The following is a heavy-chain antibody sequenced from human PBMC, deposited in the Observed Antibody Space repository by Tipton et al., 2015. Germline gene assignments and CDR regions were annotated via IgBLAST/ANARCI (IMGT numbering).Heavy chain of an antibody. CDR2: IYYSGNT. CDR3: ARRGVTPLFDY. D-gene: IGHD2-21*02. V-gene: IGHV4-39*01. Sequence: TLSLTCTVSGGSIGINSDYWGWIRQPPGKGLEWIGSIYYSGNTYYNPSLKSRVTISVDTSNNQFSLKLNSVTAADTAVYYCARRGVTPLFDYWGQGTLVTVSS. J-gene: IGHJ4*02. CDR1: GGSIGINSDY.